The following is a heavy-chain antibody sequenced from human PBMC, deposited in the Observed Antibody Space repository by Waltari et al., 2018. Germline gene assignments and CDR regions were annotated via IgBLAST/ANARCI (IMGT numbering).Heavy chain of an antibody. CDR2: IIPIFGTA. CDR3: ASGPMVVTPNAFDI. J-gene: IGHJ3*02. V-gene: IGHV1-69*05. D-gene: IGHD2-21*02. Sequence: QVQLVQSGAEVKKPGSSVKVSCKASGGTFSSYAISWVRQAPGQGLEWMGGIIPIFGTANYAQKFHGRVTITTDESTSTAYMELSSLRSEDTAVYYCASGPMVVTPNAFDIWGQGTMVTVSS. CDR1: GGTFSSYA.